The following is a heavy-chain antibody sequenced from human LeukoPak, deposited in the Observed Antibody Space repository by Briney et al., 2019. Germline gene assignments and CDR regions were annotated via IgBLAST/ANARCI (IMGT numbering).Heavy chain of an antibody. J-gene: IGHJ4*02. V-gene: IGHV4-4*07. CDR3: AGDPIFGVVIILGY. D-gene: IGHD3-3*01. Sequence: SETLSLTCTVSGGSISSYYWSWIRQPPGKGLEWIGRIYTSGSTNYNPSLKSRVTMSVDTSKNQFSLKLSSVTAADTAVYYCAGDPIFGVVIILGYWGQGTLVTVSS. CDR2: IYTSGST. CDR1: GGSISSYY.